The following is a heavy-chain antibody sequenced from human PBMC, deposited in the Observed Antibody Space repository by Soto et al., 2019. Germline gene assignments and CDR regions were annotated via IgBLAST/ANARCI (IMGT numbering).Heavy chain of an antibody. V-gene: IGHV4-34*01. CDR3: ARGKGIAVAGTYYYSAVV. CDR1: GGSFSGYY. D-gene: IGHD6-19*01. CDR2: INHSGST. Sequence: SDTLSLTCAVYGGSFSGYYWSWIRQPPGKGLEWTGEINHSGSTNYNPSLKSRVTISVDTSKNQFSLKLSSVTAADTPVYYCARGKGIAVAGTYYYSAVVWGKGTTVTVSS. J-gene: IGHJ6*03.